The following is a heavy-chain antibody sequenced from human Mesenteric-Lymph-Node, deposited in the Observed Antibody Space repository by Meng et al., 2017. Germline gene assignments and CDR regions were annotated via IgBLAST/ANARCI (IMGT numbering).Heavy chain of an antibody. V-gene: IGHV4-4*02. J-gene: IGHJ1*01. CDR2: TSHSGST. D-gene: IGHD3-10*01. CDR1: GGSISRSDW. CDR3: LRGSGGSV. Sequence: VELQQSDPGLVKPSDTLSPTCAVSGGSISRSDWWSWVRQPPGKGLEWIGETSHSGSTNYSPSLKSLVTISVDTSKNQFSLKLSSVTAADTAVYHCLRGSGGSVWGQGTLVTVSS.